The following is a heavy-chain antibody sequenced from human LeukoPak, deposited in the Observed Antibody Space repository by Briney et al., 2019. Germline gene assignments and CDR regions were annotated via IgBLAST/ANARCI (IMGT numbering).Heavy chain of an antibody. V-gene: IGHV3-66*01. CDR1: GFTVSSNY. D-gene: IGHD3-10*01. CDR2: IYRGGST. J-gene: IGHJ3*02. Sequence: GGSLRLSCAASGFTVSSNYMSWVRQAPGKGLEWVSVIYRGGSTYYADSVKGRFTISRDNSKNTLYLQMNSLGAEDTAVYYCALLSSPSDAFDIWGQGTMVTVSS. CDR3: ALLSSPSDAFDI.